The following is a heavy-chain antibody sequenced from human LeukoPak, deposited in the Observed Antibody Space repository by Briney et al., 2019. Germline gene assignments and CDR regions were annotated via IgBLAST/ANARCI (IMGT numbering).Heavy chain of an antibody. Sequence: GGSLRLPCAASGFTFSDYGMHWVRQAPGKGLEWVALIRYDGSNEYYADSVKGRFTISRDSAKSMLYLQMNSLRDEDTAVYYCAKELTVGTTSKNLDYWGQGTLVTVSS. D-gene: IGHD1-26*01. J-gene: IGHJ4*02. CDR3: AKELTVGTTSKNLDY. CDR2: IRYDGSNE. CDR1: GFTFSDYG. V-gene: IGHV3-30*02.